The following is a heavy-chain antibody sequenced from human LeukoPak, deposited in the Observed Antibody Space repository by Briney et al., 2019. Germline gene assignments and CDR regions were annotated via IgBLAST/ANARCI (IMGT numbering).Heavy chain of an antibody. J-gene: IGHJ4*02. V-gene: IGHV4-38-2*02. CDR1: GYSISSGYY. D-gene: IGHD1-14*01. CDR3: ARDSWPEVVRFDY. Sequence: SETLSLTCSVSGYSISSGYYWGWIRQPPGKGLEWIGNVFHSGSTYHNPSLKSRVSISVDTAENQFSLRLSSVTAADTAVYYCARDSWPEVVRFDYWGQGTLVTVSS. CDR2: VFHSGST.